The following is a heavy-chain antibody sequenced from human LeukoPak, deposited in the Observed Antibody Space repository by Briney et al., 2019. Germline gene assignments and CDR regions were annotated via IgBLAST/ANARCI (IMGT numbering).Heavy chain of an antibody. J-gene: IGHJ6*03. CDR2: TYSDGTT. Sequence: GGSLRLSCAASGFTVSDSYMNWVRQAPGKGLEWVSGTYSDGTTYYADSVKGRFTISRDNSKNTLYLQMDSLRAEDTAVYYCAMNYYYYYYMDVWGKGTTVTVSS. CDR1: GFTVSDSY. CDR3: AMNYYYYYYMDV. V-gene: IGHV3-53*01.